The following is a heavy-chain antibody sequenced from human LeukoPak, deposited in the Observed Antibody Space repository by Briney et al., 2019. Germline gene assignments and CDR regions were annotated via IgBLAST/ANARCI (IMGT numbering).Heavy chain of an antibody. D-gene: IGHD6-6*01. CDR1: GGSISSGDYY. V-gene: IGHV4-31*03. J-gene: IGHJ4*02. Sequence: SETLSLTCTVSGGSISSGDYYWSWIRQHPGKGLEWIGYIYYSGSTYYNPSLKSRVTISVDTSKNQFSLKLSSVTAADTAVYYCARGVSSSSFELDYWGQGTLVTVSS. CDR3: ARGVSSSSFELDY. CDR2: IYYSGST.